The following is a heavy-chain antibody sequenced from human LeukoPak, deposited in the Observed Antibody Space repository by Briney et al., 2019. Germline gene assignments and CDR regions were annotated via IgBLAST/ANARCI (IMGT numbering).Heavy chain of an antibody. CDR3: AKIESGNYSGFDH. CDR2: IDYSGST. V-gene: IGHV4-59*01. CDR1: GGSISGYY. D-gene: IGHD1-26*01. Sequence: PSETLSLTCTVSGGSISGYYWSWIRQPPGKGLEWIGNIDYSGSTNYNPSLKSRLTISIDTSKNQFSLKLTSVIAADTAVYYCAKIESGNYSGFDHWGQGTLVTVSS. J-gene: IGHJ5*02.